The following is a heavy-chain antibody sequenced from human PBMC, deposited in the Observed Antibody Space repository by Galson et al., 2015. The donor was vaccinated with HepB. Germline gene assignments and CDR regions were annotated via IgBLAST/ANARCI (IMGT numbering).Heavy chain of an antibody. J-gene: IGHJ4*02. CDR3: ARIHSGGYASGSYGFDY. Sequence: PALVKPTQTLTLPCTFSGFSLTTSGMCVTWIRQPPGKALEWLARIDWDDDKYYSTPLKTRLTISKDTSKNQVVLTMTNMDPVDTATYYCARIHSGGYASGSYGFDYWGQGTLVTVSS. CDR1: GFSLTTSGMC. V-gene: IGHV2-70*11. D-gene: IGHD3-10*01. CDR2: IDWDDDK.